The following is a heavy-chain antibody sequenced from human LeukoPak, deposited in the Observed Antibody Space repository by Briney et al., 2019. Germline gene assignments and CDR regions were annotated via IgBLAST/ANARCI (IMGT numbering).Heavy chain of an antibody. D-gene: IGHD2-2*02. J-gene: IGHJ4*02. CDR3: ASSISVGYCSSTSCYTIDY. V-gene: IGHV3-30-3*01. CDR2: ISYDGSNK. Sequence: GGSLRLSCAASGFTFSSYAMHWVRQAPGKGLEWVAVISYDGSNKYYADSVKGRFTISRDNSKNTLYPQMNSLRAEDTAVYYCASSISVGYCSSTSCYTIDYWGQGTLVTVSS. CDR1: GFTFSSYA.